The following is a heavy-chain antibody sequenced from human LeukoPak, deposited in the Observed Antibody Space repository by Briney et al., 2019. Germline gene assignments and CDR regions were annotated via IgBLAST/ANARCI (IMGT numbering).Heavy chain of an antibody. D-gene: IGHD3-22*01. CDR1: GFTFSSYA. CDR3: ATSDESSGNG. Sequence: GRSLRLSCAASGFTFSSYAMHWVRQAPGKGLEWVAVISYDGSNKYYADSVKGRFTISRDNSKNTLYLQMNSLRAEDTAVYYCATSDESSGNGWGQGTLVSVSS. CDR2: ISYDGSNK. V-gene: IGHV3-30*01. J-gene: IGHJ4*02.